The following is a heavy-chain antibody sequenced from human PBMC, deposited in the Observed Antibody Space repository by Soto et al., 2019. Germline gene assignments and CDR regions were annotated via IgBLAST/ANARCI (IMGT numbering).Heavy chain of an antibody. CDR1: GGSIRSSSYY. J-gene: IGHJ6*02. V-gene: IGHV4-39*01. CDR3: ASDYSGYYGMDV. Sequence: PSETLSLTCTVSGGSIRSSSYYWGWIRQPPGKGLEWIGSIYYSGSTYYNPSLKSRVTISVDTSKNQFSLKLSSVTAADTAVYYCASDYSGYYGMDVWGQGTTVTVS. CDR2: IYYSGST. D-gene: IGHD2-15*01.